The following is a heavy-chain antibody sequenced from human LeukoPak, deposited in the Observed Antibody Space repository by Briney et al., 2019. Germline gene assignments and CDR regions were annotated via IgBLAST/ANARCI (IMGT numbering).Heavy chain of an antibody. Sequence: PGGSLRLSCAASGFTFSSYAISWVRQAPGKGLEWVSAMGGSGGSTYYADSVKGRFTISRDNSKNTLYLQMNSVRAEDTAGYYCAKVDSSGYYEIFDYWGQGTLVTVSS. CDR1: GFTFSSYA. D-gene: IGHD3-22*01. J-gene: IGHJ4*02. CDR2: MGGSGGST. V-gene: IGHV3-23*01. CDR3: AKVDSSGYYEIFDY.